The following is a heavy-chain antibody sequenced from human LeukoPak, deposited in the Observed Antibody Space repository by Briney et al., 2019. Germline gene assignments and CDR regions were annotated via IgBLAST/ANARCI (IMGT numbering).Heavy chain of an antibody. V-gene: IGHV4-59*01. D-gene: IGHD2-21*01. J-gene: IGHJ5*02. Sequence: SETLSLTCIVSLGSLSSYYWSWLRQPPGKGLEWIGYIYYSGSTNYNPSLKSRVTISVDTSKNQFSLKLSSVTAADTAVYYCARAPLLGIVALDPRGQGTLVTVSS. CDR3: ARAPLLGIVALDP. CDR1: LGSLSSYY. CDR2: IYYSGST.